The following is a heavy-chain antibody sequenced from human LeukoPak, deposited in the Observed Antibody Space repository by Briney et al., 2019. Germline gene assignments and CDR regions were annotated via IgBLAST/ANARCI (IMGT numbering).Heavy chain of an antibody. D-gene: IGHD2-2*02. CDR3: ARDSVVPAAIRLNWFDP. V-gene: IGHV1-69*04. CDR1: GGTFSSYT. J-gene: IGHJ5*02. CDR2: IIPILGIA. Sequence: ASVKVSCXASGGTFSSYTISWVRQAPGQGLEWMGRIIPILGIANYAQKFQGRVTITADKSTSTAYMELSSLRSEDTAVYYCARDSVVPAAIRLNWFDPWGQGTLVTVSS.